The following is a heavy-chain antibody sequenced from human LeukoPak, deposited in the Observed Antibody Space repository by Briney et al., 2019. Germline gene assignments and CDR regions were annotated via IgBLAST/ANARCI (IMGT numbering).Heavy chain of an antibody. Sequence: GGSLRLSCAASGFTFDDYAMHWVRQAPGKGLEWVSVISWDGGSTYYADSVKGRFTISRDNSKNFLYLQMNSLRAEDTALYYCAKGLRGLGAAVFDSWGQGTLVTVSS. V-gene: IGHV3-43D*03. J-gene: IGHJ4*02. CDR2: ISWDGGST. CDR1: GFTFDDYA. D-gene: IGHD1-26*01. CDR3: AKGLRGLGAAVFDS.